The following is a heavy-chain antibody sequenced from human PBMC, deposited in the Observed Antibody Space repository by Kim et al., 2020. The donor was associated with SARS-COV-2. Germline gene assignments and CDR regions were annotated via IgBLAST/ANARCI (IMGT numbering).Heavy chain of an antibody. J-gene: IGHJ4*02. CDR3: AGRDIVATITFDY. V-gene: IGHV4-39*01. CDR1: GGSISSSSYY. Sequence: SETLSLTCTVSGGSISSSSYYWGWIRQPPGKGLEWIGSIYYSGSTYYNPSLKSRVTISVDTSKNQFSLKLSSVTAADTAVYYCAGRDIVATITFDYWGQGTLVTVSS. D-gene: IGHD5-12*01. CDR2: IYYSGST.